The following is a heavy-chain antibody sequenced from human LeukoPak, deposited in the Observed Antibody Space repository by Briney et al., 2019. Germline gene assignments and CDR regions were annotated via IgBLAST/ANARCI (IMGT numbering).Heavy chain of an antibody. Sequence: GGSLRLSCAASGFTFSSYSMNWVRQAPGKGLEWVSSISSSSSYIYYADAVKGRFTISRDNAKKSMYLQMNSLRAEDTAVYYCAREVVMVVAATPLGYYMDVWGKGTTVTISS. D-gene: IGHD2-15*01. CDR3: AREVVMVVAATPLGYYMDV. V-gene: IGHV3-21*01. CDR2: ISSSSSYI. J-gene: IGHJ6*03. CDR1: GFTFSSYS.